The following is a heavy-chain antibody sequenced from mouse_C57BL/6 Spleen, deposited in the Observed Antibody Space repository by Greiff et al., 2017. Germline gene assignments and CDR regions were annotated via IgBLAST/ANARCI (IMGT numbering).Heavy chain of an antibody. Sequence: EVQVVESGGDLVKPGGSLKLSCAASGFPFSSYGMSWVRQTPAKRLEWVATISSGGSYTYYPDSVKGRVTISRDNAKNTLYLQMGSLKSEDTAMYYCARHGACDRGDYLDYWGQGTTLTVSS. D-gene: IGHD3-1*01. CDR2: ISSGGSYT. CDR1: GFPFSSYG. CDR3: ARHGACDRGDYLDY. J-gene: IGHJ2*01. V-gene: IGHV5-6*01.